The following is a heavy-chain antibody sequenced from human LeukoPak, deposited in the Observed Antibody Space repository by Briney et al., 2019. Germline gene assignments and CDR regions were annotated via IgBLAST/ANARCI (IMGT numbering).Heavy chain of an antibody. D-gene: IGHD2-21*01. V-gene: IGHV3-7*02. CDR2: MKQDGTSK. J-gene: IGHJ4*02. Sequence: PGGSLRLSCAASGFTFSRSWMGWVRQAPGKGLEWVANMKQDGTSKYYVDSVMDRFTISRDNAENSVYLQMNSLSAGDTAVYYCARHGDYCFDLWGPGTRVTVSS. CDR3: ARHGDYCFDL. CDR1: GFTFSRSW.